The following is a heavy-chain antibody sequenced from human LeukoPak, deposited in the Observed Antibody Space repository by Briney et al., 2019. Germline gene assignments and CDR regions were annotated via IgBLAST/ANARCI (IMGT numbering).Heavy chain of an antibody. CDR3: AKLGYSYAFDY. CDR2: ISGSGIST. Sequence: ETLSLTCTVSGGSISSSSYYWGWIRQAPGKGLEWVSAISGSGISTYYADSVKGRFTISRDNSKNTLYLQMNSLRAEDTAVHYCAKLGYSYAFDYWGQGTLVTVSS. J-gene: IGHJ4*02. D-gene: IGHD5-18*01. V-gene: IGHV3-23*01. CDR1: GGSISSSSYY.